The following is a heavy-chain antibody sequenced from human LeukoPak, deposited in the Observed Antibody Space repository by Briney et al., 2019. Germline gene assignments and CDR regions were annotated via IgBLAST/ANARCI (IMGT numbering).Heavy chain of an antibody. V-gene: IGHV3-30-3*01. D-gene: IGHD6-19*01. CDR2: ISYDGSNK. CDR3: AREWEYSSGLNGP. J-gene: IGHJ5*02. CDR1: GFTFSSYA. Sequence: GGSLRLSCAASGFTFSSYAMHWVRQAPGKGLEWVAVISYDGSNKYYADSVKGRFTISRDNSKNTLYLQMNSLRAEDTAVYYCAREWEYSSGLNGPWGQGTLVTVSS.